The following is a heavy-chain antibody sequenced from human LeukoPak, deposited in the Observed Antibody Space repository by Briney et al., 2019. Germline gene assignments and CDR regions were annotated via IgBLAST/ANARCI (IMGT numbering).Heavy chain of an antibody. J-gene: IGHJ5*02. CDR1: AFTFSTYV. CDR3: VKDYGTSWSNWFDP. CDR2: ISSNGVST. D-gene: IGHD6-13*01. Sequence: GRSMRLACLAYAFTFSTYVMHWDRQAPGGLLEYVSGISSNGVSTYYTDSVKGRFTISRDNSKNTLYLQTSSLRAEDKAVYYCVKDYGTSWSNWFDPWGQGTLVTVSS. V-gene: IGHV3-64D*06.